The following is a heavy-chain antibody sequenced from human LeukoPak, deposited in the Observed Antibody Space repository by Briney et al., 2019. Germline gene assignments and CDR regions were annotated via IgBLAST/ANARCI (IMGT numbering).Heavy chain of an antibody. D-gene: IGHD4-17*01. V-gene: IGHV3-21*01. J-gene: IGHJ4*02. CDR3: ASLMTAVTIPDY. Sequence: GGSLRLSCAASGFAFSSYSMNWIRQAPGKGLEWVSSITTSSSHIYYAGSVKGRFTISRDNAENSLYLQMNSLRAEDTAVYFCASLMTAVTIPDYWGQGTLVTVSS. CDR1: GFAFSSYS. CDR2: ITTSSSHI.